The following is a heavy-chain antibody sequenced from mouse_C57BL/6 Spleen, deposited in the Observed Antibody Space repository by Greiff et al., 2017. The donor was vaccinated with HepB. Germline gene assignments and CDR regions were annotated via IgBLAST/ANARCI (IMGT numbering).Heavy chain of an antibody. J-gene: IGHJ4*01. Sequence: EVQLQQSGPGLVKPSQSLSLTCSVTGYSITSGYYWNWIRQFPGNKLEWMGYISYDGSNNYNPSLKNRISITRDTSKNQFFLKLNSVTTEDTATYYCARGRPSAHYAMDDWGQGTSVTVSS. CDR2: ISYDGSN. CDR3: ARGRPSAHYAMDD. V-gene: IGHV3-6*01. D-gene: IGHD3-1*01. CDR1: GYSITSGYY.